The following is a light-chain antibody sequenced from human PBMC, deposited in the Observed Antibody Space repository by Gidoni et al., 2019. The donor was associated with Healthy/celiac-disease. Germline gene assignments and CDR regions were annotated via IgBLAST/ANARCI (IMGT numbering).Light chain of an antibody. V-gene: IGLV2-14*01. CDR2: DVS. CDR1: SSDVGGYNY. Sequence: QSALTQPASVSGSPGQSITISCTGTSSDVGGYNYASWYQQHPGKAPKLMIYDVSNRPSGVSNRCSGSKSGNTASLTISGLQAEDEADYYCSSYTSSSTVVFGGGTKLTVL. J-gene: IGLJ2*01. CDR3: SSYTSSSTVV.